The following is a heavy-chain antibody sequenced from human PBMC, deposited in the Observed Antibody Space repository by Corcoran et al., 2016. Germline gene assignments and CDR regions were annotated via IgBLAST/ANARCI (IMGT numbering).Heavy chain of an antibody. CDR2: IFSNDEK. Sequence: QVTLKESGPVLVKPTETLPLTCTVSGFSLSNARMGVSWIRQPPGKALEWLAHIFSNDEKSYSTSLKSRLTISKDTSKSHVVLTMTNMDPVDTATYYCVRARWLPNWGPFDIWGQGTMVTVSS. CDR1: GFSLSNARMG. J-gene: IGHJ3*02. V-gene: IGHV2-26*01. CDR3: VRARWLPNWGPFDI. D-gene: IGHD5-12*01.